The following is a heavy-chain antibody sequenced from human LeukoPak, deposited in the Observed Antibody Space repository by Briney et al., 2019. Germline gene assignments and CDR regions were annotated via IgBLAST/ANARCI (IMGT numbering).Heavy chain of an antibody. V-gene: IGHV1-8*01. CDR2: MNPNSGNT. Sequence: ASVKVSCKASGYTFTSYDINWVRQATGQGLEWMGWMNPNSGNTGYAQKFQGRVTMIRNTSISTAYMELSSLRSEDTAVYYCARSITIFGVVMFHWFDPWGQGTLVTVSS. D-gene: IGHD3-3*01. CDR3: ARSITIFGVVMFHWFDP. CDR1: GYTFTSYD. J-gene: IGHJ5*02.